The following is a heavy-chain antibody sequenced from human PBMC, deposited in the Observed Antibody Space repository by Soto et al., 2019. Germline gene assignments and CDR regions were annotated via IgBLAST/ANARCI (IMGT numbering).Heavy chain of an antibody. D-gene: IGHD3-22*01. CDR2: IIPIFGTA. Sequence: SSVKRACKASGDTFSSDPSGWVRQAPGQGLEWMGGIIPIFGTANYAQKFQGRVTITAEKSTSTAYMELSSLRSEDTAVYYCARRYYCDSSVFYAFGIWGQGTLLTGSS. J-gene: IGHJ3*02. CDR1: GDTFSSDP. V-gene: IGHV1-69*06. CDR3: ARRYYCDSSVFYAFGI.